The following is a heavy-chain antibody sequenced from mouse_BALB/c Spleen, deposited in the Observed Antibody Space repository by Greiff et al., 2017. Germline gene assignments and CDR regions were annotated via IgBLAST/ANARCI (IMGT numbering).Heavy chain of an antibody. Sequence: EVQLVESGGGLVKPGGSLKLSCAASGFTFSDYYMYWVRQTPEKRLEWVATISDGGSYTYYPDSVKGRFTISRDNAKNNLYLQMSSLTSEDTAMYYCARGGRMEGFADWGQGTLVTVSA. J-gene: IGHJ3*01. V-gene: IGHV5-4*02. CDR3: ARGGRMEGFAD. CDR1: GFTFSDYY. CDR2: ISDGGSYT.